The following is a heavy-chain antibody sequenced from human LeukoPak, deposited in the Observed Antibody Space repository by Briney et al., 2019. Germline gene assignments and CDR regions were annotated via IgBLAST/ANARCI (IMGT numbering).Heavy chain of an antibody. CDR1: GFTFSSYA. CDR3: AKDFYYDSSGYPYYFDY. J-gene: IGHJ4*02. V-gene: IGHV3-23*01. CDR2: ISGSGGST. D-gene: IGHD3-22*01. Sequence: GGSLRLSCAASGFTFSSYAMSWVRQAPGKGLEWVSAISGSGGSTYYADSVKGRFTISRDNSKNTLYLQMSSLRAEDTAVYYCAKDFYYDSSGYPYYFDYWGQGTLVTVSS.